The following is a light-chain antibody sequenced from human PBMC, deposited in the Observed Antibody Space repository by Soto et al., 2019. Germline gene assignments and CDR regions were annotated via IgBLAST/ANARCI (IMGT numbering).Light chain of an antibody. CDR1: SSDVGGYNY. CDR2: EVS. J-gene: IGLJ2*01. Sequence: QSALTQPASVSGSPGQSITISCSGISSDVGGYNYVSWYQHHPGKAPKLMIYEVSNRPSGVSNRFSGSKSGNTASLTISGLQAEDEANYYCSSYTSINTLVFGGGTKVTVL. V-gene: IGLV2-14*01. CDR3: SSYTSINTLV.